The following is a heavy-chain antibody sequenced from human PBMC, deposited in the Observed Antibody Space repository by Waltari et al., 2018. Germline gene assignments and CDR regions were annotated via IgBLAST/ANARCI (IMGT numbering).Heavy chain of an antibody. V-gene: IGHV1-2*06. CDR1: GYTFTGYY. D-gene: IGHD6-6*01. CDR3: ARETNRIAARRSGWFDP. Sequence: QVQLVQSGAEVKKPGASVKVSCKASGYTFTGYYMHWVRQAPGQGLEWMGRINPNSGGRNYAQKFQGRVTMTRDTSISTAYMELSRLRSDDTAVYYCARETNRIAARRSGWFDPWGQGTLVTVSS. CDR2: INPNSGGR. J-gene: IGHJ5*02.